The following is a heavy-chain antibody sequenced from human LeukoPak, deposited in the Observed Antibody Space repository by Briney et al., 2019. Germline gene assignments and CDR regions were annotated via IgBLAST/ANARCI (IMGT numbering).Heavy chain of an antibody. CDR1: GLTFSTYA. J-gene: IGHJ4*02. D-gene: IGHD6-19*01. CDR2: ISSSGVST. Sequence: GGSLRLSCAASGLTFSTYAMSWVRQAPGKGLEWVSMISSSGVSTYYAGSVEGRFTISRDNSKNTLYLQMNSLRVEDTAVYFCAKDPTGYSSKWGQGTLVTVSS. CDR3: AKDPTGYSSK. V-gene: IGHV3-23*01.